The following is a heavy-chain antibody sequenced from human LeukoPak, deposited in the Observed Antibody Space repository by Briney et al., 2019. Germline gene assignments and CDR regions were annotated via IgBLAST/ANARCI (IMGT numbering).Heavy chain of an antibody. D-gene: IGHD3-22*01. V-gene: IGHV4-59*01. CDR3: ARVGPPYYYDSSGYPSAHFDY. J-gene: IGHJ4*02. CDR1: GGSISSYY. CDR2: IYYSGST. Sequence: SETLSLTCTVSGGSISSYYWSWIRQPPEKGLEWIGYIYYSGSTNYNPSLKSRVTISVDTSKNQFSLKLSSVTAADTAVYYCARVGPPYYYDSSGYPSAHFDYWGQGSLVTVSS.